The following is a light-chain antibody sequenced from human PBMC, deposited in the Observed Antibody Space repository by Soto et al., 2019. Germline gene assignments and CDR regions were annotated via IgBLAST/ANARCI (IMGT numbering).Light chain of an antibody. J-gene: IGLJ3*02. CDR2: TNN. CDR1: SSNIGSNY. V-gene: IGLV1-47*02. Sequence: QSALTQAPSASGTPGQRVTISCSGSSSNIGSNYVYWYQQLPGTAPKLLIYTNNQRPSGVPDRFSGSKSGTSASLAISGLRSEDEADYYCAAWDDSLSGPVFGGGTKVTVL. CDR3: AAWDDSLSGPV.